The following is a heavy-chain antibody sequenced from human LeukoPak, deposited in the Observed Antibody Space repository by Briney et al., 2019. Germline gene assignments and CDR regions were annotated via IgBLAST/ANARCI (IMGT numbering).Heavy chain of an antibody. Sequence: GGSLRLSCAASGFTFSSYAMHWVRQAPGKGLEWVAVISYDGSNKYYADSVEGRFTISRDNSKNTLYLQMNSLRAEDTAVYYCARDRAYLLFDYWGQGTLVTVSS. J-gene: IGHJ4*02. D-gene: IGHD1-26*01. CDR1: GFTFSSYA. CDR2: ISYDGSNK. V-gene: IGHV3-30*04. CDR3: ARDRAYLLFDY.